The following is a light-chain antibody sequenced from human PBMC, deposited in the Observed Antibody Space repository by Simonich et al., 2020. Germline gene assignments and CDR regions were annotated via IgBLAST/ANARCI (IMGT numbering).Light chain of an antibody. CDR2: GAS. CDR1: PSVSSH. J-gene: IGKJ4*01. Sequence: DIVMTQSPSTLSVSPGERATLSCRASPSVSSHVAWYQQKPGQAPRRLIYGASTRATGIPARFSGSGSGTEFTLTISSLQSEDFAVYYCQQYNNWPPLTFGGGTKVEIK. V-gene: IGKV3-15*01. CDR3: QQYNNWPPLT.